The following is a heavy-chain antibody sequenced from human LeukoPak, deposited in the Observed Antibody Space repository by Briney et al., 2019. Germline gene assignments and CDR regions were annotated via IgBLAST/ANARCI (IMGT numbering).Heavy chain of an antibody. CDR3: AKDHYDILTGFYYYYYMDV. Sequence: GGSLRLSCAASGFSFSVYWMHWVRQAPGKGPVWVSRIKTDGSITDYADFVKGRFTISRDNAKNTLYLQMNSLRAEDTAVYYCAKDHYDILTGFYYYYYMDVWGKGTTVTISS. J-gene: IGHJ6*03. CDR2: IKTDGSIT. V-gene: IGHV3-74*01. D-gene: IGHD3-9*01. CDR1: GFSFSVYW.